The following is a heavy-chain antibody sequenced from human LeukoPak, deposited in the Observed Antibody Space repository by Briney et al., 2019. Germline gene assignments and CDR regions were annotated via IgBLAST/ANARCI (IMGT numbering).Heavy chain of an antibody. D-gene: IGHD3-22*01. V-gene: IGHV3-23*01. CDR1: GFTFSSYA. CDR3: SKAHDISGS. Sequence: GGSLRLSCAASGFTFSSYAMSWVRQAPGKGLEWVSTISGSGDSTYYADSVKGRFTISRDNSRNTLYLQMSSLRADDTAVYYCSKAHDISGSWGQGTLVTVSS. CDR2: ISGSGDST. J-gene: IGHJ5*02.